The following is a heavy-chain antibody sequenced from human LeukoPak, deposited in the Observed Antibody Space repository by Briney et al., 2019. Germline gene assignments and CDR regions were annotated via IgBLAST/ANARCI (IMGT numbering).Heavy chain of an antibody. Sequence: SETLSLTCTVSGGSISSSSYYWGWIRQPPGKGLEWIGSIYYSGSTYYNPSLKSRVTISVDTSKNQFSLKLSSVTAADTAVYYCARGWGYAFDLWGQGTRVTVSS. V-gene: IGHV4-39*07. J-gene: IGHJ3*01. CDR1: GGSISSSSYY. CDR2: IYYSGST. CDR3: ARGWGYAFDL. D-gene: IGHD7-27*01.